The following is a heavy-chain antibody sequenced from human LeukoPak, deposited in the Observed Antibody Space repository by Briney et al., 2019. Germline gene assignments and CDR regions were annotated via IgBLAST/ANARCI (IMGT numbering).Heavy chain of an antibody. CDR1: GFTFSSYS. CDR3: ARTIRSIVATSNFDY. V-gene: IGHV3-21*01. Sequence: GGSLRLSCAASGFTFSSYSMNWVRQAPGKGLEWVSSISGSSSYIYYADSVKGRFTISRDNAKNSLYLQMNSLRAEDTAVYYCARTIRSIVATSNFDYWGQGTLVTVSS. CDR2: ISGSSSYI. J-gene: IGHJ4*02. D-gene: IGHD5-12*01.